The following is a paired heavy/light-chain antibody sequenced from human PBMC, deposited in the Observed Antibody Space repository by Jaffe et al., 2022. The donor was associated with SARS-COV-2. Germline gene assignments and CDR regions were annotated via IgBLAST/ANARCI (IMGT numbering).Heavy chain of an antibody. Sequence: EVQLVETGGGLIQPGGSLRVSCEVSGFTVNTNYMNWVRQAPGKGLEWVSIIYSGGTTYYADSVKGRFTISRDSSKNTLSLQMNTLRAEDTAVYYCARAVGAYYYYMDVWGKGTTVTVSS. CDR2: IYSGGTT. CDR3: ARAVGAYYYYMDV. D-gene: IGHD3-16*01. CDR1: GFTVNTNY. V-gene: IGHV3-53*02. J-gene: IGHJ6*03.
Light chain of an antibody. Sequence: SSELTQDPAVSVALGQTVRITCQGDSLRTYFASWYQQKPGQAPVLVFYGKDNRPSGIPDRFSGSNSGNTASLTITGTQAEDEADYYCNCRDTSDNYLLIFGGGTKLTVL. J-gene: IGLJ2*01. CDR3: NCRDTSDNYLLI. CDR1: SLRTYF. V-gene: IGLV3-19*01. CDR2: GKD.